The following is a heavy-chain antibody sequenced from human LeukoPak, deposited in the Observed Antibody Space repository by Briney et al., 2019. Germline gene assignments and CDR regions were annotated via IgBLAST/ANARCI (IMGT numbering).Heavy chain of an antibody. CDR3: ARAGGSGSYLLNYGMDV. CDR2: ISDSGDFT. J-gene: IGHJ6*02. Sequence: GGSLRLSCAASGFTFSSYAMNWVRQAPGKGLEWVSVISDSGDFTYNADSVKGRFTIPRDNSKNTLYLQMNSLRAEDTAVYYCARAGGSGSYLLNYGMDVWGPGTTVTVSS. D-gene: IGHD3-10*01. CDR1: GFTFSSYA. V-gene: IGHV3-23*01.